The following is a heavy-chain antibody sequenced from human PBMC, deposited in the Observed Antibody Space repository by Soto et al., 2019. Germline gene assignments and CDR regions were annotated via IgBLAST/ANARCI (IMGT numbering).Heavy chain of an antibody. CDR2: IYHSGSA. J-gene: IGHJ6*02. D-gene: IGHD4-17*01. CDR3: ARAHYGDYGYGMDV. Sequence: QLQLQESGSGLVKPSQTLSLTCAVSGGSISSGGYSWTWIRQPPGKGLEWIGYIYHSGSAYYNPSLKSRVTLXVXRXXTPFSLKLSSVTAADTAVYYCARAHYGDYGYGMDVWGQGTTVTVSS. V-gene: IGHV4-30-2*01. CDR1: GGSISSGGYS.